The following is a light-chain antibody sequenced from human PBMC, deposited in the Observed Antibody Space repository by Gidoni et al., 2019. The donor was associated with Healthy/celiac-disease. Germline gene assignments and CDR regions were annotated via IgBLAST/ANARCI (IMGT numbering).Light chain of an antibody. J-gene: IGLJ1*01. Sequence: SYELTQPPSLSVSPGQTASITCSGDRLGDKYACWYQQKQGQSPVLVIYQDSKRPSGIPERFSGSNSGNTATLTISGTQAMDEADYYCQAWDSSTGVFGTGTKVTVL. V-gene: IGLV3-1*01. CDR3: QAWDSSTGV. CDR2: QDS. CDR1: RLGDKY.